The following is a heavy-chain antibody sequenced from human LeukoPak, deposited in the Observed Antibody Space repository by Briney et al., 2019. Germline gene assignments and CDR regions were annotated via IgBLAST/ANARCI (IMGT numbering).Heavy chain of an antibody. CDR3: ARGDGYNAAEYLQH. J-gene: IGHJ1*01. Sequence: GRSLRLSCAASGFTFSSYGMHWVLQAPGKGLEWVAFIWYDGSNKYYGDSVKGLFTISRDNSKKTLYLQMNSLRVEDKAVYYCARGDGYNAAEYLQHWGQGTLVTVS. V-gene: IGHV3-33*01. CDR2: IWYDGSNK. CDR1: GFTFSSYG. D-gene: IGHD5-24*01.